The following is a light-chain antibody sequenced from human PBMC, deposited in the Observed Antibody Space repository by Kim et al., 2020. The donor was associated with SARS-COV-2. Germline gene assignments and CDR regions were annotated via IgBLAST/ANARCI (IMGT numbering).Light chain of an antibody. CDR3: MQALQTPYS. CDR2: LGS. Sequence: DIVMTQSPLSLPVTPGEPASISCRSSQSLLHSNGYNYLDWYLQKPGQSPQLLIYLGSNRDSGVPDRFSGSGSGTEFTLKISRGEAEDVGVYYCMQALQTPYSFGQGTKLEI. CDR1: QSLLHSNGYNY. J-gene: IGKJ2*03. V-gene: IGKV2-28*01.